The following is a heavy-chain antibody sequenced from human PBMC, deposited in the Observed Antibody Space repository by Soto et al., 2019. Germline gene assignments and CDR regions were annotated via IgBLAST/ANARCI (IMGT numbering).Heavy chain of an antibody. CDR2: IWYDGSNK. CDR3: ARGNGITIFGVAFDY. D-gene: IGHD3-3*01. CDR1: GFTFSSYG. Sequence: GGSLSLSCAASGFTFSSYGMHWVRQAPGKGLEWVAVIWYDGSNKYYADSVKGRFTISRDNSKNTLYLQMNSLRAEDTAVYYCARGNGITIFGVAFDYWGQGTLVTVSS. J-gene: IGHJ4*02. V-gene: IGHV3-33*01.